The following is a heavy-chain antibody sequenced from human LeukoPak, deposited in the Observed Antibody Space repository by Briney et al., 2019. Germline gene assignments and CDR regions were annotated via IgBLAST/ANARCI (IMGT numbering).Heavy chain of an antibody. CDR2: IRQDGSER. CDR3: ARQNGLVGYTMDV. CDR1: GFTFSGYW. V-gene: IGHV3-7*04. D-gene: IGHD5-24*01. Sequence: PGGSLRLSCAASGFTFSGYWMTWVRQAPGKGLEWVANIRQDGSERYYVDSVKGRFTISRDNAKNSLYLQMNSLRAEDTAVYYCARQNGLVGYTMDVWGQGTTVTVSS. J-gene: IGHJ6*02.